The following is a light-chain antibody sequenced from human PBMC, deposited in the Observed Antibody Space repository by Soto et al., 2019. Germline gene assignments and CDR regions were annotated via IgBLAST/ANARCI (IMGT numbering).Light chain of an antibody. CDR2: SAS. J-gene: IGKJ5*01. V-gene: IGKV3-20*01. Sequence: EILLTQSPGTLSLSPGERATLSCRASQTISGNYLAWYQQKPGQAPRLLIYSASNRATGIPERFTGSGSGTDFTLTISRLETQDYAMYYCQQNVISITFSQGTRLEI. CDR1: QTISGNY. CDR3: QQNVISIT.